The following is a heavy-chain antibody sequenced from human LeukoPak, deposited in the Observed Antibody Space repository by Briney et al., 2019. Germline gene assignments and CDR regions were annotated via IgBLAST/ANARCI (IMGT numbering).Heavy chain of an antibody. Sequence: PETLSLTCTVSGGSISNSGYYWGCIRQPPGKGLEWIGNIYYSGSTYYNPSLKSRVTIPVDTSKNQFSLKMTSVTAADTAVYYCARAPFNYYQAFDPWGQGTLVTVSS. CDR1: GGSISNSGYY. J-gene: IGHJ5*02. CDR2: IYYSGST. CDR3: ARAPFNYYQAFDP. V-gene: IGHV4-39*01. D-gene: IGHD4-11*01.